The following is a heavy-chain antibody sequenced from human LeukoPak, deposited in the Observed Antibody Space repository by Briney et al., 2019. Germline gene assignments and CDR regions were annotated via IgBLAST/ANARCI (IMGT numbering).Heavy chain of an antibody. Sequence: GGSLRLSCAASGFTFSSYAMSWDRQAPGKGLEWVSAISGSGGSTYYADSVKGRFTISRDNSKNTLYLQMNSLRAEETAVYYCAKDPNYYDSSGYLSHFDYWGQGTLVTVSS. J-gene: IGHJ4*02. V-gene: IGHV3-23*01. CDR2: ISGSGGST. CDR1: GFTFSSYA. D-gene: IGHD3-22*01. CDR3: AKDPNYYDSSGYLSHFDY.